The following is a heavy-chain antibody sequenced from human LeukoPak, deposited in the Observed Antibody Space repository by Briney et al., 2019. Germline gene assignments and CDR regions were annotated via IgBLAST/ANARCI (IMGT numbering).Heavy chain of an antibody. J-gene: IGHJ2*01. CDR1: GFTXSXXY. CDR3: ARGPYWYFDL. Sequence: XAXXGFTXSXXYMXWXXXAXXXGLECVSYVSSSGSTIYYADSVKGRFTISRDNAKNSQYLQMNSLRAEDTAVYYCARGPYWYFDLWGRGTLVTVSS. CDR2: VSSSGSTI. V-gene: IGHV3-11*04.